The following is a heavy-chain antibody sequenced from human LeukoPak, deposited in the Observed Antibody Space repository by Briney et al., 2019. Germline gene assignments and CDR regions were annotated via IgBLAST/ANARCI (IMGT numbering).Heavy chain of an antibody. CDR2: INNSGST. CDR1: GGSFSGYY. Sequence: SETLSLTCAVYGGSFSGYYWSWIRQPPGKGLEWIGEINNSGSTNYNPSLKSRVTISVDTSKNQFSLKLSSVTAADTAVYYCARGRGDIVVVVAVRWDYWGQGTLVTVSS. J-gene: IGHJ4*02. D-gene: IGHD2-15*01. V-gene: IGHV4-34*01. CDR3: ARGRGDIVVVVAVRWDY.